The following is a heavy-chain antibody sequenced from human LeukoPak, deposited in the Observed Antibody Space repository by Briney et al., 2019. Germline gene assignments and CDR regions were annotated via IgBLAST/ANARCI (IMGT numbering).Heavy chain of an antibody. Sequence: SETLSLTCSVSGGSISSGGYYWSWIRQHPGKVLEWIGYIYYSGSTYYNPSLKSRVTISVDTSKNQFSLKLSSVTAADTAVYYCARGLENIVVVPAAIGWFDPWGQGTLVTVSS. CDR1: GGSISSGGYY. CDR2: IYYSGST. J-gene: IGHJ5*02. V-gene: IGHV4-31*03. CDR3: ARGLENIVVVPAAIGWFDP. D-gene: IGHD2-2*02.